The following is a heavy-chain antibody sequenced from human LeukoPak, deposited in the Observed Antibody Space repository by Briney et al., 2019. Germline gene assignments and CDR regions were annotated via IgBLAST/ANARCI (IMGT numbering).Heavy chain of an antibody. CDR3: AKDRGRSFDSGSYYN. Sequence: GGSLRLSCAASGFPFSSYAMSWVRQHPGKGLGWVSAISGSGGGTYYADSVKGRFTISRDNSKNTLYLQMNSLRVEDTAVYYCAKDRGRSFDSGSYYNWGQGTLVTVSS. D-gene: IGHD3-10*01. CDR2: ISGSGGGT. V-gene: IGHV3-23*01. CDR1: GFPFSSYA. J-gene: IGHJ4*02.